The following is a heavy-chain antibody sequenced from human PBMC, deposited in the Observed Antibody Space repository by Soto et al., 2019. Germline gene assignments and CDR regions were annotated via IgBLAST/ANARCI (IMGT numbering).Heavy chain of an antibody. CDR1: GYTLTELS. D-gene: IGHD2-15*01. V-gene: IGHV1-24*01. J-gene: IGHJ5*02. CDR2: FDPEDGET. Sequence: ASGKVSCKVSGYTLTELSMHWVRQAPGKGLEWMGGFDPEDGETIYAQKFQGRVTMTEDTSTDTAYMELSSLRSEDTAVYYCATFAYPTDSGGRNNWFDPWGQGTLVTVSS. CDR3: ATFAYPTDSGGRNNWFDP.